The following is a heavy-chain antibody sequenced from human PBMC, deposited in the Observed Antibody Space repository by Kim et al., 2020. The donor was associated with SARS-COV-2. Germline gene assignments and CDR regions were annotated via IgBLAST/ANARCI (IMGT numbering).Heavy chain of an antibody. CDR1: GFTFSGSA. V-gene: IGHV3-73*01. J-gene: IGHJ6*02. Sequence: GGSLRLSCAASGFTFSGSAMHWVRQASGKGLEWVGRIRSKANSYATAYAASVKGRFTISRDDSKNTAYLQMNSLKTEDTAVYYCTRPLPPGSSGYYVDYYYGMDVWGQGTTVTVSS. CDR2: IRSKANSYAT. D-gene: IGHD3-22*01. CDR3: TRPLPPGSSGYYVDYYYGMDV.